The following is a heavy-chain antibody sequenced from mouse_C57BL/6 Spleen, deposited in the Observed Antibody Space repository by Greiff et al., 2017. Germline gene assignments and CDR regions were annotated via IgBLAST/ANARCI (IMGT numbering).Heavy chain of an antibody. J-gene: IGHJ4*01. CDR1: GYSITSGYY. D-gene: IGHD1-1*01. V-gene: IGHV3-6*01. CDR2: ISYDGSN. Sequence: EVQRVESGPGLVKPSQSLSLTCSVTGYSITSGYYWNWIRQFPGNKLEWMGYISYDGSNNYNPSLKNRISITRDTSKNQFFLKLNSVTTEDTATYYCARERVSSYYAMDYWGQGTSVTVSS. CDR3: ARERVSSYYAMDY.